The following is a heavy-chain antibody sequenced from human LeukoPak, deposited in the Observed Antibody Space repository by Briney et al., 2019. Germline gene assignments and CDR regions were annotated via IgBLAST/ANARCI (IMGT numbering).Heavy chain of an antibody. CDR3: ARGLRTVTTIIDY. D-gene: IGHD4-17*01. J-gene: IGHJ4*02. V-gene: IGHV3-74*01. CDR2: IISDGSSA. CDR1: GFTFSSYW. Sequence: GGSLRLSCAASGFTFSSYWMHWVRQAPGKGLVWVSRIISDGSSASYADSVKGRFTISRDNAKNTLYLQINSLRAEDTAVYYCARGLRTVTTIIDYWGQGTLVTVSS.